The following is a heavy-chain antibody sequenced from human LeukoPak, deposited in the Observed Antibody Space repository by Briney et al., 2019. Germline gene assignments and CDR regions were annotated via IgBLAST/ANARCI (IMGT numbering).Heavy chain of an antibody. CDR1: GFTFSSYA. V-gene: IGHV3-23*01. J-gene: IGHJ4*02. D-gene: IGHD3-22*01. CDR2: ISGSGPYT. CDR3: ARISSDSISYYDH. Sequence: GGTLRLSCAASGFTFSSYAMSWVRLAPGKGREWVSGISGSGPYTFYTDSVKGRFTISRDNAKNTLFLQMNSLRAEDTAVYYCARISSDSISYYDHWGQGTLVTVSS.